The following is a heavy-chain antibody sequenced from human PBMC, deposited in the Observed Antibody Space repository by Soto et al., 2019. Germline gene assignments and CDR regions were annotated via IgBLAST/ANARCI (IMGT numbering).Heavy chain of an antibody. CDR3: ARGGGGFVPEMDV. CDR2: IIPIFGTA. CDR1: GVTFSSYA. V-gene: IGHV1-69*13. D-gene: IGHD3-16*01. Sequence: SVKVSGKASGVTFSSYAISWVRQAPGQGLEWMGGIIPIFGTANYAQKFQGRVTITADESTSTAYMELSSLRSEDTAVYYCARGGGGFVPEMDVWGQGTTVTVSS. J-gene: IGHJ6*02.